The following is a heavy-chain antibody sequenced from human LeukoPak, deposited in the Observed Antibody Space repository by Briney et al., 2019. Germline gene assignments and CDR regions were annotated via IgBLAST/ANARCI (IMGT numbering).Heavy chain of an antibody. CDR3: ARGISRQLQSKGLDY. Sequence: SETLSLTCAVYGGSFSGYYWSWIRQPPGKGLEWIGEINHSGSTNYNPSLKSRVTISVDTSKNQFSLKLSSVTAAATAVYYCARGISRQLQSKGLDYWGQGTLVTVSS. V-gene: IGHV4-34*01. CDR1: GGSFSGYY. J-gene: IGHJ4*02. D-gene: IGHD2-2*01. CDR2: INHSGST.